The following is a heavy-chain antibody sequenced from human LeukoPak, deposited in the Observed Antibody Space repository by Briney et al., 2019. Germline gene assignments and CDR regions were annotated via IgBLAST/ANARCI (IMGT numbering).Heavy chain of an antibody. J-gene: IGHJ4*02. Sequence: SVKVSCKASGGTFSSYAISWVRQAPGQGLEWMGGIIPIFGTANYAQKFQGRVTITADESTSTAYMELSSLRSEDTAVYYCASRPRYYYDSSGYSLIDYWGQGTLVTVSS. CDR2: IIPIFGTA. CDR1: GGTFSSYA. D-gene: IGHD3-22*01. CDR3: ASRPRYYYDSSGYSLIDY. V-gene: IGHV1-69*13.